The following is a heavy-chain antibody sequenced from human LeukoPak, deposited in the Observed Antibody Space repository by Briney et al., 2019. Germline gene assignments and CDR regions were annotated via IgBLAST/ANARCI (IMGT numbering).Heavy chain of an antibody. Sequence: PGGSLRLSCAASGFTFSNSGMHWVRQAPGKGLEWVAFIRSDGSNKYYAASVKGRFTISRDDSKNTLHLQMNSLRAEDAAIYYCARGGSGWDLDFWGQGTLVTVSS. D-gene: IGHD6-25*01. J-gene: IGHJ4*02. CDR2: IRSDGSNK. CDR1: GFTFSNSG. V-gene: IGHV3-30*02. CDR3: ARGGSGWDLDF.